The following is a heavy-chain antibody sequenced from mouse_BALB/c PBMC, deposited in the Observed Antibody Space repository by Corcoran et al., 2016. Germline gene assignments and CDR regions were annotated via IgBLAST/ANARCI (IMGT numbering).Heavy chain of an antibody. J-gene: IGHJ3*01. CDR2: INTYTGEP. CDR3: ARIYYGSSYWFAY. CDR1: GDTFTNYG. V-gene: IGHV9-1*02. D-gene: IGHD1-1*01. Sequence: QIQLVQSGPELKKPGETVKISCKASGDTFTNYGMNWVKQAPGKGLKWMGWINTYTGEPTYADDFKGRFAFSLETSASTAYLQINNLKNEDMATYFCARIYYGSSYWFAYWGQGTLVTVSA.